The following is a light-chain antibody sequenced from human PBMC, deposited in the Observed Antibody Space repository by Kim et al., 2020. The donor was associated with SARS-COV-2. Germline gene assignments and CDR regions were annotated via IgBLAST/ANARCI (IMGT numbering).Light chain of an antibody. Sequence: PGQRVTISCSGRSSNIGSNYVYWYQQHPGTAPNLLIYRNNQRPSGVPDRFSGSKSGTSASLAISGLRSEDEADYYCAAWDDSFWVFGGGTQLTVL. J-gene: IGLJ3*02. CDR3: AAWDDSFWV. CDR1: SSNIGSNY. CDR2: RNN. V-gene: IGLV1-47*01.